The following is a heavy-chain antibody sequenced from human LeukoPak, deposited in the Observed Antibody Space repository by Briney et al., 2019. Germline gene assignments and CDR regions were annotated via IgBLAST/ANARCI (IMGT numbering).Heavy chain of an antibody. J-gene: IGHJ4*02. CDR2: INHSGST. Sequence: SETLSLTCAVYGGSLSGYYWSWIRQPPGKGLEWIGEINHSGSTNYNPSLKSRVTISVDTSKNQFSLKLSSVTAADTAVYYCARGPSYGDWYFDYWGQGTLVTVSS. CDR1: GGSLSGYY. D-gene: IGHD4-17*01. V-gene: IGHV4-34*01. CDR3: ARGPSYGDWYFDY.